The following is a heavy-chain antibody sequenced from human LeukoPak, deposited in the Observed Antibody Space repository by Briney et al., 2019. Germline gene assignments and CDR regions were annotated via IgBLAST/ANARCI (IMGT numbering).Heavy chain of an antibody. D-gene: IGHD2-2*02. CDR3: AREDIVVVPAAIGLNYYYYGMDV. J-gene: IGHJ6*02. Sequence: GASVNVSCKASGYTFTCYYRHWVGQAPGQGLAWMGWINPNSGGTNYEQKFQGRVTMTRDTSISTAYMELSRLRSDDTAVYYCAREDIVVVPAAIGLNYYYYGMDVWGQGTTVTVSS. CDR1: GYTFTCYY. CDR2: INPNSGGT. V-gene: IGHV1-2*02.